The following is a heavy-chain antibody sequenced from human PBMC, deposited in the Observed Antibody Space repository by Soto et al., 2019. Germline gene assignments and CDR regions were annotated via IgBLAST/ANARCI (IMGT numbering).Heavy chain of an antibody. J-gene: IGHJ5*02. Sequence: PSETLSLTCAVSGYSISSGYYWGWIRQPPGKGLEWIGSIYHSGSTYYNPSLKSRVTISVDTSKNQFSLKLSSVTAADTAVYYCARTPWGLGWFDPWGQGTLVT. D-gene: IGHD7-27*01. CDR1: GYSISSGYY. CDR2: IYHSGST. V-gene: IGHV4-38-2*01. CDR3: ARTPWGLGWFDP.